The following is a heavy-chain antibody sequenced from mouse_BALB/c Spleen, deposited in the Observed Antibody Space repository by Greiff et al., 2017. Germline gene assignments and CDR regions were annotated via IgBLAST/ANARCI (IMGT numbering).Heavy chain of an antibody. CDR2: IYPSDSYT. Sequence: QVQLQQPGAELVRPGASVKLSCKASGYTFTSYWINWVKQRPGQGLEWIGNIYPSDSYTNYNQKFKDKATLTVDKSSSTAYMQLSSPTSEDSAVYYCARSYSSGYVVTWFAYWGQGTLVTVSA. J-gene: IGHJ3*01. CDR3: ARSYSSGYVVTWFAY. CDR1: GYTFTSYW. V-gene: IGHV1-69*02. D-gene: IGHD3-1*01.